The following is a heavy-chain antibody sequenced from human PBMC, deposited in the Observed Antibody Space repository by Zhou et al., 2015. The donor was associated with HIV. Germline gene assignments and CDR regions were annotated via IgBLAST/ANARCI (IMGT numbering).Heavy chain of an antibody. CDR1: GYTFTSYA. CDR3: AFVVVPYYYYYGMDV. Sequence: QVQLVQSGAEVKKPGASVKVSCKASGYTFTSYAMHWVRQAPGQRLEWMGWINAGNGNTKYSQKFQGRVTITRDTSASTAYMELSSLRSEDTAVYYCAFVVVPYYYYYGMDVWGRGTTVTVSS. CDR2: INAGNGNT. J-gene: IGHJ6*02. V-gene: IGHV1-3*01. D-gene: IGHD2-2*01.